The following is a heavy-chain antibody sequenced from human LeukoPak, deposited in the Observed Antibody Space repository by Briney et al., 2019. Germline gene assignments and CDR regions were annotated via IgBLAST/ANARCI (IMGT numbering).Heavy chain of an antibody. D-gene: IGHD3-10*01. Sequence: GASVKVPCKASGYTFTGYYMHWVRQAPGQGLEWMGWINPNSGGTNYAQKFQGRVTMTRDTSISTAYMELSRLRSDDTAVYYCARGGLVSMVQGVIITFVDYWGQGTLVTVSS. CDR1: GYTFTGYY. V-gene: IGHV1-2*02. CDR2: INPNSGGT. J-gene: IGHJ4*02. CDR3: ARGGLVSMVQGVIITFVDY.